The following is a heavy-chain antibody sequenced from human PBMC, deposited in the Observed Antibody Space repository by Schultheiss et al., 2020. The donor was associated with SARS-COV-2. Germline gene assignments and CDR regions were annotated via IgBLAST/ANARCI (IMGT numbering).Heavy chain of an antibody. V-gene: IGHV1-69*05. J-gene: IGHJ6*02. CDR2: IIPIFGTA. Sequence: SVKVSCKASGGTFSSYAISWVRQAPGQGLEWMGGIIPIFGTANYAQKFQGRVTMTTDTSTSTAYMELRSLRSDDTAVYYCARDQAPYYYYYGMDVWGQGTTVTVSS. CDR3: ARDQAPYYYYYGMDV. CDR1: GGTFSSYA.